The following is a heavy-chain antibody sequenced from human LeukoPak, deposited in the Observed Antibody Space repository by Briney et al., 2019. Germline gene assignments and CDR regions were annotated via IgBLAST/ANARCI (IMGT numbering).Heavy chain of an antibody. CDR2: IYYSGST. CDR3: ARGIHSGYDFLTYYYYYYMDV. Sequence: SETLSLTCTVSGGSISSSSYYWGWIRQPPGKGLEWIGSIYYSGSTYYNPSLKSRVTISVDTSKNQFSLKLSSVTAADTAVYYCARGIHSGYDFLTYYYYYYMDVWGKGTTVTVSS. J-gene: IGHJ6*03. V-gene: IGHV4-39*07. D-gene: IGHD5-12*01. CDR1: GGSISSSSYY.